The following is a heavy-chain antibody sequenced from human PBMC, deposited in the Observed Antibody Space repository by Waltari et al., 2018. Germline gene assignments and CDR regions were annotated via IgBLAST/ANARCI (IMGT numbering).Heavy chain of an antibody. D-gene: IGHD2-8*01. CDR2: IIPIFGTA. J-gene: IGHJ4*02. CDR3: ARTDLPVDSTNGVCFLGYFDY. CDR1: GGTFSSYA. Sequence: LVQPGAEVKVSCKASGGTFSSYAISWVRQPPGQGLEWMGGIIPIFGTANYEQKFQGRVTITADKSTSTAYMELSSLRSEDTAVYYCARTDLPVDSTNGVCFLGYFDYWGQGTLVTVSS. V-gene: IGHV1-69*06.